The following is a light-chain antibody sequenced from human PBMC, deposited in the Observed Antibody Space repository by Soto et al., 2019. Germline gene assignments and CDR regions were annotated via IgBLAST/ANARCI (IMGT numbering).Light chain of an antibody. Sequence: DIPMTQSPSSLSASVGDRVTITCRASQNIGDSLNWYQQKPGKAPKLLIYAASSLQSGVPSRFSGSGSGTEFTLTINSLQSEDFVLYFCQQYSKWNTFGQGTKLVI. CDR3: QQYSKWNT. V-gene: IGKV1-39*01. CDR1: QNIGDS. CDR2: AAS. J-gene: IGKJ2*01.